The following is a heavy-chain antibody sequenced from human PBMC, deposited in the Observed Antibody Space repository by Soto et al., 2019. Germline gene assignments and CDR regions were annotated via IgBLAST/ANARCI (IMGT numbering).Heavy chain of an antibody. D-gene: IGHD6-19*01. CDR2: INAGNGNT. CDR3: ASDYGSNWRL. V-gene: IGHV1-3*01. Sequence: QAHLVQSGAEVKMPGDSVQVSCKASGFVSTNHNFHWVRQAPGQSLEWMGRINAGNGNTQYSQNFQGRVTFTSDPSASTAFMELTNLRFEDRAMYYCASDYGSNWRLWGQGTLFSVSS. J-gene: IGHJ4*02. CDR1: GFVSTNHN.